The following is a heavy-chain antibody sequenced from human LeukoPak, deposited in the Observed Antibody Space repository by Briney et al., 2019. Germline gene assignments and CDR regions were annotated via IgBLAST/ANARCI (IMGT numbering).Heavy chain of an antibody. CDR2: TYYRSKWYN. Sequence: SQTLSLTCAISGDSVSSNSAAWNWIRQSPSRGLEWLGRTYYRSKWYNDYAVSVKSRITINPDTSKNQFSLQLNSVTPEDTAVYYCERGDVAGPTGPYFFDYWGQGTLVTVSS. V-gene: IGHV6-1*01. CDR1: GDSVSSNSAA. CDR3: ERGDVAGPTGPYFFDY. J-gene: IGHJ4*02. D-gene: IGHD3-16*01.